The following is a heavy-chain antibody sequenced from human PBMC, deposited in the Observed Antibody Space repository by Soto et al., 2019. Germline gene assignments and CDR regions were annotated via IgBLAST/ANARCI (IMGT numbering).Heavy chain of an antibody. V-gene: IGHV1-69*08. J-gene: IGHJ6*03. D-gene: IGHD2-15*01. Sequence: QVQLVQSGAEVKKPGSSVKVSCKASGGTFSSYTISWVRQAPGQGLAWMGRIIPILGIANYAQTLQGRVTITAEKSTSTAYMEQSSLRYEDTAVYYCARDAAPPFGSGGSCYGGGSECYCYYSMDVWGKGTTVTVSS. CDR3: ARDAAPPFGSGGSCYGGGSECYCYYSMDV. CDR2: IIPILGIA. CDR1: GGTFSSYT.